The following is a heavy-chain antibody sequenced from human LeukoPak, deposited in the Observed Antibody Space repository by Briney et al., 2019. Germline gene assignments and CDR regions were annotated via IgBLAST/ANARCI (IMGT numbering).Heavy chain of an antibody. V-gene: IGHV4-39*07. J-gene: IGHJ2*01. CDR2: VYYSGIT. CDR1: GGSIISGGSY. Sequence: PSETLSLTCTLSGGSIISGGSYWGWTRQSPGKGLEWIGSVYYSGITYYNPSLKSRVTISVNTSKNQFSLTLRSVTAADTAVYFCSRRDCSHSDCFDWSFDLWGRGTLLTVSP. CDR3: SRRDCSHSDCFDWSFDL. D-gene: IGHD2-15*01.